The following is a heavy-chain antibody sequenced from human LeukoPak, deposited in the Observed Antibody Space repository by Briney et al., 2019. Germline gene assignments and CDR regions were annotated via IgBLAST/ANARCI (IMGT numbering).Heavy chain of an antibody. J-gene: IGHJ4*02. CDR2: ISSSGSTI. CDR3: ARGGIGYCSSTSCYGFDY. V-gene: IGHV3-48*03. Sequence: GGSLRLSCAASGFTFSSYEMNWVRQAPGKGLEWASYISSSGSTIYYADSVKGRFTISRDNAKNSLYLQMNSLRAEDTAVYYCARGGIGYCSSTSCYGFDYWGQRTLVTVSS. CDR1: GFTFSSYE. D-gene: IGHD2-2*01.